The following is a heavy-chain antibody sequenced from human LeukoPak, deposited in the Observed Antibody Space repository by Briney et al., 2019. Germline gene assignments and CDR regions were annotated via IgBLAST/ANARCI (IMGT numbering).Heavy chain of an antibody. V-gene: IGHV4-34*01. CDR1: GVSCSGYY. CDR3: ARGIVLVPAAKEYFDL. CDR2: INHSGST. D-gene: IGHD2-2*01. J-gene: IGHJ2*01. Sequence: SETLSLTCAVYGVSCSGYYWSWIRQPPGKGLEWIGEINHSGSTNYNPSLKSRVTISVDTSKNQFSLKLSSVTAADTSVYYCARGIVLVPAAKEYFDLWGRGTLVTVSS.